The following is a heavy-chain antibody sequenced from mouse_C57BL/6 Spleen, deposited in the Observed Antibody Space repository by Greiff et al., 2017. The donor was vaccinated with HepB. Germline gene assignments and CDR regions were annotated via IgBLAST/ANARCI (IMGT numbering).Heavy chain of an antibody. CDR1: GYTFTSYW. J-gene: IGHJ4*01. CDR2: IHPNSGGT. V-gene: IGHV1-64*01. Sequence: QVQLQQPGAELVKPGASVKLSCKASGYTFTSYWMHWVKQRPGQGLEWIGMIHPNSGGTNYNEKFKSKATLTVDKSSSTAYMQLSSLTSEDSAVYYCAREGYGNYAMDYWGQGTSVTVSS. D-gene: IGHD1-1*01. CDR3: AREGYGNYAMDY.